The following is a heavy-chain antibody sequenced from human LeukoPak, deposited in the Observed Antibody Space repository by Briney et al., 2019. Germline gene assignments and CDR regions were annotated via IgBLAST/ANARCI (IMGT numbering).Heavy chain of an antibody. CDR2: IKQDGSEK. Sequence: GGSLRLSCAASGFTFSTYRMSWVRQAPGKGLEWVANIKQDGSEKHYVDSVKGRFTISRDNAKNSLYLQMNSLRAEDTAVYYCARGNYDFWSGYYNYYYYYMDVWGKGTTVTVSS. V-gene: IGHV3-7*01. J-gene: IGHJ6*03. CDR1: GFTFSTYR. CDR3: ARGNYDFWSGYYNYYYYYMDV. D-gene: IGHD3-3*01.